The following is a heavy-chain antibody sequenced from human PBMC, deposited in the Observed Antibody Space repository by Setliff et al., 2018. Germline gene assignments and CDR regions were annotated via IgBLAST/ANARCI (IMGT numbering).Heavy chain of an antibody. CDR1: GDSISSYY. CDR2: IYYSGST. Sequence: SETLSLTCTVSGDSISSYYWSWIRQPPGKGLEWIGYIYYSGSTNCNPSLKSRVTMSVATFENHFSLKLNSLTAADTAVYYCARVTNWGLDLRFDPWGQGTLVTVSS. CDR3: ARVTNWGLDLRFDP. J-gene: IGHJ5*02. V-gene: IGHV4-59*01. D-gene: IGHD7-27*01.